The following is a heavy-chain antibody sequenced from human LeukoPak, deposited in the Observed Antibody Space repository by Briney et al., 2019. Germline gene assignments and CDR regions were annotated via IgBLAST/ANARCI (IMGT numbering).Heavy chain of an antibody. CDR3: AREVATIYTWFDP. Sequence: SETLSLTCTVSSDSISNFYWSWIRQPPGKGLEWIGYIHFSGSTTYNPSLKSRVTISVDTSKNQFSLKLSSVTAADTAVYYCAREVATIYTWFDPWGQGTLVTVSS. CDR1: SDSISNFY. V-gene: IGHV4-59*01. CDR2: IHFSGST. J-gene: IGHJ5*02. D-gene: IGHD5-12*01.